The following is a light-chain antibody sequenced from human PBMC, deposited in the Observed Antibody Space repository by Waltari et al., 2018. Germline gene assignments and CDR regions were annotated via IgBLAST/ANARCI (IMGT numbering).Light chain of an antibody. V-gene: IGLV2-14*01. CDR3: SSYTSSRTVM. CDR2: EVS. J-gene: IGLJ3*02. Sequence: QSALTQPASVSGSPGQSITISCTGTSSDVGGYNFFSWFQQHPGKAPKLLIYEVSNRPPGVSDRFSGSKSGNTASLTISGLQAEDEADYYCSSYTSSRTVMFGGGTKVTVL. CDR1: SSDVGGYNF.